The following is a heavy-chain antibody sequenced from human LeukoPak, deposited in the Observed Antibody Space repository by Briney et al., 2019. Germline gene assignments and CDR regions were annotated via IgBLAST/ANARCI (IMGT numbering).Heavy chain of an antibody. D-gene: IGHD5-18*01. CDR1: AGSFSGYY. CDR3: ARVSGYSYGYLNHNLDY. J-gene: IGHJ4*02. CDR2: INHSGST. Sequence: SETLSLTCAVYAGSFSGYYWSWIRQPPGKGLEWIGEINHSGSTNYNPSLKSRVTISVDTSKNQFSLKLSSVTAADTAVYYCARVSGYSYGYLNHNLDYWGQGTLVTVSS. V-gene: IGHV4-34*01.